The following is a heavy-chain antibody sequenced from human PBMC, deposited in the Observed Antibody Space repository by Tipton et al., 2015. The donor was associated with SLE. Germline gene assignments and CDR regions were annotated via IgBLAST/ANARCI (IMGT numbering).Heavy chain of an antibody. V-gene: IGHV3-7*04. CDR3: ARGSIAARPGAFVI. J-gene: IGHJ3*02. Sequence: GRFTISRDNAKNSLYLQMNSLRAEDTAVYYCARGSIAARPGAFVIWGQGTLVPVSS. D-gene: IGHD6-6*01.